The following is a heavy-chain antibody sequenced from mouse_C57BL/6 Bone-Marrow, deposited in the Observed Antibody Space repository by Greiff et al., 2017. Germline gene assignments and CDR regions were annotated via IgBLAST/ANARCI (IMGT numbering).Heavy chain of an antibody. J-gene: IGHJ2*01. V-gene: IGHV1-26*01. CDR1: GYTFTDYY. CDR3: ARGKIHY. Sequence: EVQLQQSGPELVKPGASVKISCKASGYTFTDYYMNWVKQSHGKSLEWIGDINPNNGGTSYNQKFKGKATLTVDKSSSTAYMELRSLTSEDSAVYYCARGKIHYWGQGTTRTVSS. D-gene: IGHD5-1-1*01. CDR2: INPNNGGT.